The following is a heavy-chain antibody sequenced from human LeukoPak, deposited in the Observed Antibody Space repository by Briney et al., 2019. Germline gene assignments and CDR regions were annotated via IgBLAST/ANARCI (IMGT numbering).Heavy chain of an antibody. CDR2: INHSGST. V-gene: IGHV4-34*01. D-gene: IGHD3-3*01. Sequence: SETLSLTCAVYGGSFSGYYWSWIRQPPGKGLEWIGEINHSGSTNYNPSLKSRVTISVDTSKNQFSLKLSSVTAADTAVYYCARDPRITTLDYWGQGTLVTVSS. J-gene: IGHJ4*02. CDR3: ARDPRITTLDY. CDR1: GGSFSGYY.